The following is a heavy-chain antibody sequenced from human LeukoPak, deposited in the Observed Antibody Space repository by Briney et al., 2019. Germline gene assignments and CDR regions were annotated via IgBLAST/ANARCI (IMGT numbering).Heavy chain of an antibody. Sequence: GASVTVSCKASGYTFTVYYMHWVRQAPGQGLEWMGWINPNSGDTHYAQKFQGRVTMTRDTSINTAYMELSRLRSDDTAVYYCARDRAFVYCSGGTCYDDYWGQGSLVTVSS. J-gene: IGHJ4*02. CDR3: ARDRAFVYCSGGTCYDDY. CDR1: GYTFTVYY. CDR2: INPNSGDT. D-gene: IGHD2-15*01. V-gene: IGHV1-2*02.